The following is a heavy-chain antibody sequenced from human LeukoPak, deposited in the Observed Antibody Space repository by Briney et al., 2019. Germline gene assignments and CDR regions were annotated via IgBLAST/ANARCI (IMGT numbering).Heavy chain of an antibody. J-gene: IGHJ4*02. Sequence: PGGSLRLSCAASGFTVSSNYMSWVRQAPGRGLEWVSVIYSGGSTYYADSGKGRFTISRDNSKNTLYLQMNSLRAEDTAVYYCARDKSDDSSGLLYWGQGTMVTVSS. D-gene: IGHD3-22*01. CDR3: ARDKSDDSSGLLY. CDR1: GFTVSSNY. CDR2: IYSGGST. V-gene: IGHV3-53*01.